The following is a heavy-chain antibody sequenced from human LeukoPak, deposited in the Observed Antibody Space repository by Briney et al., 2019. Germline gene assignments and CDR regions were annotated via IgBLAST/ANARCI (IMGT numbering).Heavy chain of an antibody. D-gene: IGHD1-1*01. V-gene: IGHV3-30*02. CDR2: IWYDGSNK. J-gene: IGHJ4*02. CDR3: AKDQEGTHFDY. CDR1: GFTFSSYG. Sequence: GGSLRLSCAASGFTFSSYGMHWVRQAPGKGLEWVAVIWYDGSNKYYADSVKGRFTISRDNSKNTLYLQMNSLRAEDTAVYYCAKDQEGTHFDYWGQGTLVTVSS.